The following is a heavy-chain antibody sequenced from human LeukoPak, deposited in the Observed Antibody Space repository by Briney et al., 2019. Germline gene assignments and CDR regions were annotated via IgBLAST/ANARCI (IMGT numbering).Heavy chain of an antibody. Sequence: GRSLRLSCAASGFTFSSYGMHWVRQAPGKGLEWVAVISYDGSNKYYADSVKGRFTISRDNSKNTLYLQMNSLRAEDTAVYYCAKGSSYYDILTGYYGFDYRGQGTLVTVSS. J-gene: IGHJ4*02. CDR3: AKGSSYYDILTGYYGFDY. CDR2: ISYDGSNK. V-gene: IGHV3-30*18. D-gene: IGHD3-9*01. CDR1: GFTFSSYG.